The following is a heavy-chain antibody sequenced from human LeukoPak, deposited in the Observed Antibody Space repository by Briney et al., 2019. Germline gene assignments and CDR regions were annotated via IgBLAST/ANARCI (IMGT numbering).Heavy chain of an antibody. CDR1: GGSISSYY. Sequence: SETLSLTCTVSGGSISSYYWSWIRQPARKGLEWSGRIYTSGSTNYNPSLKRRVTMSVDTSKKQFFLKLSSVTAADTAEYYCGRVEGGYDLGLFDYWGQGTLVTVSS. J-gene: IGHJ4*02. V-gene: IGHV4-4*07. D-gene: IGHD5-12*01. CDR2: IYTSGST. CDR3: GRVEGGYDLGLFDY.